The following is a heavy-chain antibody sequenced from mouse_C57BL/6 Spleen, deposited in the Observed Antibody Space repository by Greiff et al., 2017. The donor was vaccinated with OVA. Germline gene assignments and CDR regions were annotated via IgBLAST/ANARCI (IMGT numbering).Heavy chain of an antibody. CDR1: GYSITSGYY. CDR3: ARGGDGGGYFDY. D-gene: IGHD3-3*01. V-gene: IGHV3-6*01. CDR2: ISYDGSN. J-gene: IGHJ2*01. Sequence: ESGPGLVKPSQSLSLTCSVTGYSITSGYYWNWIRQFPGNKLEWMGYISYDGSNNYNPSLKNRISITRDTSKNQFFLKLNSVTTEDTATYYCARGGDGGGYFDYWGQGTTLTVSS.